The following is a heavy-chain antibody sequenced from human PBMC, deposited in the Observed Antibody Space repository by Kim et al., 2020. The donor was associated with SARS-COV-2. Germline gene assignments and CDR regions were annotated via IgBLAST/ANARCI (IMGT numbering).Heavy chain of an antibody. V-gene: IGHV1-46*01. Sequence: ASVKVSCKSSGYSFISYYIHWVRLAPGKGLEWMGIINPSGGSTRYAPNFQGRLTLTRDTSTSILYMEVSSLRFDDTAVYYCARGGSSSHYYGMDVWGLGTTVIVSS. CDR3: ARGGSSSHYYGMDV. CDR1: GYSFISYY. CDR2: INPSGGST. J-gene: IGHJ6*02. D-gene: IGHD6-6*01.